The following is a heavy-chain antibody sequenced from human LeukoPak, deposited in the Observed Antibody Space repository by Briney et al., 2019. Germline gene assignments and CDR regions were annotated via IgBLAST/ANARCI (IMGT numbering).Heavy chain of an antibody. CDR2: ISGSGGST. CDR1: GFTFSSYA. CDR3: ARDNPRAFDI. D-gene: IGHD1-14*01. Sequence: GGSLRLSCAASGFTFSSYAMSWVRQAPGKGLEWVSAISGSGGSTYYADSVKGRFTISRDNAKNSLYLQMNSLRAEDTAVYYCARDNPRAFDIWGQGTMVTVSS. J-gene: IGHJ3*02. V-gene: IGHV3-23*01.